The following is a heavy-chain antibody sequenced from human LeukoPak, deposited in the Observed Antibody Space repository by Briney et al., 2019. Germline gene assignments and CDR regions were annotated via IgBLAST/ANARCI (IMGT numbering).Heavy chain of an antibody. CDR1: GYSISSGYY. J-gene: IGHJ3*02. V-gene: IGHV4-38-2*02. CDR2: IYHSGST. Sequence: PSETLSLTCTVSGYSISSGYYWGWIRQPPGMGLEWIGSIYHSGSTYYNPSLKSRVTISVDTSKNQFSLELSSVTAADTAVYYCATLAGPDDAFDIWGQGTMVTVSS. CDR3: ATLAGPDDAFDI.